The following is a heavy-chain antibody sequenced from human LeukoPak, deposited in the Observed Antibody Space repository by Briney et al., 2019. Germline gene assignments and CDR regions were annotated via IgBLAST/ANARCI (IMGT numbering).Heavy chain of an antibody. D-gene: IGHD3-10*01. CDR3: ARDLYGSGSYLGY. J-gene: IGHJ4*02. V-gene: IGHV4-59*01. CDR2: IYYSWST. CDR1: GGSISSYY. Sequence: SETLSLTCTVSGGSISSYYWSWIRQPPGKGLEWIGYIYYSWSTNYNPYLKSRVSISVDTSKHQFSLKLSSVTAADTAVYYCARDLYGSGSYLGYWGQGTLVTVSS.